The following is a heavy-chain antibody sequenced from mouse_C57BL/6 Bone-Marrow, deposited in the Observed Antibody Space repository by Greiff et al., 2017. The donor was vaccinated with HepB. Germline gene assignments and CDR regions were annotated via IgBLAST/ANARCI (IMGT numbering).Heavy chain of an antibody. V-gene: IGHV7-3*01. CDR1: GFSFTDYY. CDR2: IRSKANGYTT. D-gene: IGHD1-1*01. CDR3: ARSPTVVDEGYFDY. J-gene: IGHJ2*01. Sequence: DVKLVESGGGLVQPGGSLSLSCAASGFSFTDYYMSWVRQPPGKALEWLGFIRSKANGYTTEYSASVKGRFTSSRDNSQSILYLQMNALRAEDSATYYCARSPTVVDEGYFDYWGQGTTLTVSS.